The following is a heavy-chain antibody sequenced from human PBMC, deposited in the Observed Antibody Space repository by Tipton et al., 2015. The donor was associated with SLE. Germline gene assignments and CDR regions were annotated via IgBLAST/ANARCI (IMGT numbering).Heavy chain of an antibody. CDR3: ARDDLLPRGSGSTPFYWYFDL. CDR1: GFTFSSYG. V-gene: IGHV3-33*01. D-gene: IGHD3-10*01. CDR2: IWYDGSNK. Sequence: SLRLSCAASGFTFSSYGMHWVRQAPGKGLEWVAVIWYDGSNKYYADSVKGRFTISRDNSKNTLYLQMNSLRAEDTAVYYCARDDLLPRGSGSTPFYWYFDLWGRGTLVTVSS. J-gene: IGHJ2*01.